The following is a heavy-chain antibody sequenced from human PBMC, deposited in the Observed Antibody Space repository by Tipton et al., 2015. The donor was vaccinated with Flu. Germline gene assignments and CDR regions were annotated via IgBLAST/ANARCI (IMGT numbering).Heavy chain of an antibody. CDR1: GYSFPNYW. Sequence: QLVQSGAEVKKSGESLKISCQGSGYSFPNYWIAWVRQKPGKGLEWMGIIDPSDSNTKYSPSFQGQVTISADNAISTAHLQWSSPQASDSAMYYCARRSGGGDLVKWGQGTLVTVSS. J-gene: IGHJ4*02. CDR3: ARRSGGGDLVK. D-gene: IGHD2-21*01. CDR2: IDPSDSNT. V-gene: IGHV5-51*01.